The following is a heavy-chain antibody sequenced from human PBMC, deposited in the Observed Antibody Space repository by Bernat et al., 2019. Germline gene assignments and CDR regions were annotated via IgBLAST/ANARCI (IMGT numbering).Heavy chain of an antibody. CDR2: IWYDGSNT. D-gene: IGHD2-8*02. CDR3: TIRRASGAACTVEGFGY. Sequence: QVQLVESGGGVVQPGRSLRLSCAASGFTFSSYAMHWVRQAPGKGLEWVAAIWYDGSNTYYADSVKGRFTISRDNSKNTLYLQMNSLRAEDTAVYYCTIRRASGAACTVEGFGYWGQGTLVTVPS. CDR1: GFTFSSYA. V-gene: IGHV3-33*01. J-gene: IGHJ4*03.